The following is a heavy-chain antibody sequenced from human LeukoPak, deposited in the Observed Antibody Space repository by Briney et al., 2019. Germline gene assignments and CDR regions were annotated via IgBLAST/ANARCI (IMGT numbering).Heavy chain of an antibody. CDR3: ARVTTAAWSDP. D-gene: IGHD4-11*01. CDR1: GGSISSGGYY. V-gene: IGHV4-31*03. CDR2: IHKSGST. J-gene: IGHJ5*02. Sequence: SQTLSLTCTVSGGSISSGGYYWSWIRQHPGQRLEWIGYIHKSGSTYYNPSLESRVTTSVDTSKNQFSLKLRSVTAADTAMYYCARVTTAAWSDPWGHGTPVTVSS.